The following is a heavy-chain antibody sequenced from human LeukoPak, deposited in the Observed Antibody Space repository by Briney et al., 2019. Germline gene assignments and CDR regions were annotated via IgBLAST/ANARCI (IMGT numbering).Heavy chain of an antibody. V-gene: IGHV3-23*01. CDR2: ISGGGETT. Sequence: GGSLRLSCAASGFTFRLYGMNWVRQAPEKGLEWVSAISGGGETTTYTDSVKGRFTISRDNSKNTVYLQMNSLSAEDTAVYYCAKARAGGYNYGPFDYWGQGTLVTVSS. CDR1: GFTFRLYG. CDR3: AKARAGGYNYGPFDY. J-gene: IGHJ4*02. D-gene: IGHD5-18*01.